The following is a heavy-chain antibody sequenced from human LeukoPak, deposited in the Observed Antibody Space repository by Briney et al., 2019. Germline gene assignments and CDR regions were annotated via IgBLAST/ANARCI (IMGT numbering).Heavy chain of an antibody. CDR3: AREYCSSTSCYGEGAFDI. CDR2: ISSSSSYI. CDR1: GFTFSSYS. D-gene: IGHD2-2*01. Sequence: KPGGSLRLSCAASGFTFSSYSMNWVRQAPGKGLEWVSSISSSSSYIYYADSVKGRFTISRDNAENSLYLQMNSLRAEDTAVYYCAREYCSSTSCYGEGAFDIWGQGTMVTVSS. V-gene: IGHV3-21*01. J-gene: IGHJ3*02.